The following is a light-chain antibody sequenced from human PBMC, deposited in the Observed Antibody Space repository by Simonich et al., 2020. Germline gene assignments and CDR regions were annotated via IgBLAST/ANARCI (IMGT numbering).Light chain of an antibody. CDR1: QSVSSN. CDR2: GAS. J-gene: IGKJ3*01. CDR3: QQYNNWPFT. V-gene: IGKV3-15*01. Sequence: EIVMTQSPATLSVSPGERATLSCRASQSVSSNFAWYQQKPGQAPRLLIYGASTRATCIPARFSGSGSGTEFTLPISSMQSEDFAVYYCQQYNNWPFTFGPGTKVDIK.